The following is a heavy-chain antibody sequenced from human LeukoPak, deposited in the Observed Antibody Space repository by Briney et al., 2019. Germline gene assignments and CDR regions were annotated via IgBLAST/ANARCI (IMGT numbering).Heavy chain of an antibody. CDR2: IYSGGST. J-gene: IGHJ3*02. Sequence: GGSLRLSCAASGFTVSSNYMNWVRPAPGKGLEWVSVIYSGGSTYYADSVKGRFTISRDNSKNTLYLQMNSLRAEDTAVYYCAGTYYYDKGAFDIWDQGTMVTVSS. CDR1: GFTVSSNY. V-gene: IGHV3-53*01. CDR3: AGTYYYDKGAFDI. D-gene: IGHD3-22*01.